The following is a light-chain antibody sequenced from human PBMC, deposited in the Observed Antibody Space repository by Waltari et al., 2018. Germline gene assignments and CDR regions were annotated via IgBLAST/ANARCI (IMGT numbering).Light chain of an antibody. V-gene: IGLV2-14*04. J-gene: IGLJ3*02. CDR3: SSYTSSSTWV. Sequence: WYQQHPGKAPKLMISDVSKRPSGVSNRVTGSKSDNTASLTISGLQAEDEADYYCSSYTSSSTWVFGGGTKLTVL. CDR2: DVS.